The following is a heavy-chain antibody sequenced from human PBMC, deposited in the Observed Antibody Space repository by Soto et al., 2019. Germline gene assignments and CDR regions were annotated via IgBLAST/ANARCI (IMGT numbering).Heavy chain of an antibody. J-gene: IGHJ6*02. D-gene: IGHD2-15*01. V-gene: IGHV3-21*01. CDR3: ARARANRNYYYYYGMDV. CDR1: GFTFSSYS. Sequence: EVQLVESGGGLVKPGGSLRLSCAASGFTFSSYSMNWVRQAPGKGLEWVSSISSSSSYIYYADSVKGRFSISRDNAKNSLYLQMNRLRAEDTAVYYCARARANRNYYYYYGMDVWGQGTTVTVSS. CDR2: ISSSSSYI.